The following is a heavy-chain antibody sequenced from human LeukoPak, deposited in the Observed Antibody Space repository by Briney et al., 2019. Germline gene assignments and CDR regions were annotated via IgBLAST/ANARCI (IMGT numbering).Heavy chain of an antibody. CDR1: GYTFTSYY. CDR3: ARDLCSGGSCPYYYYYMDV. J-gene: IGHJ6*03. Sequence: ASVKVSCKASGYTFTSYYMHWVRQAPGQGLEWMGIINPSGGSTSYAQKFQGRVTMTRDMSTSTVCMELSSLRSEDTAVYYCARDLCSGGSCPYYYYYMDVWGKGTTVTVSS. D-gene: IGHD2-15*01. V-gene: IGHV1-46*01. CDR2: INPSGGST.